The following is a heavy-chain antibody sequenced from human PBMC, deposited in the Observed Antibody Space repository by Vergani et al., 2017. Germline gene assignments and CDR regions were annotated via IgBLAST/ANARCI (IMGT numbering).Heavy chain of an antibody. CDR3: ARGSGGDFWSGYYAKNNWFDP. J-gene: IGHJ5*02. CDR1: GGSISSGGYY. Sequence: QVQLQESGPGLVKPSQTLSLTCTVSGGSISSGGYYWSWIRQHPGKGLEWIGYIYYSGSTYYNPSLKSRVTISVDTSKNQFSLKLSSVTAADTAVYYCARGSGGDFWSGYYAKNNWFDPWGQGTLVTVSS. D-gene: IGHD3-3*01. CDR2: IYYSGST. V-gene: IGHV4-31*03.